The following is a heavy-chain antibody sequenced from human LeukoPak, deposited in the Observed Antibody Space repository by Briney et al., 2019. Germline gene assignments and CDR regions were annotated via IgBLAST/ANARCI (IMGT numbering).Heavy chain of an antibody. V-gene: IGHV4-39*01. J-gene: IGHJ5*02. Sequence: SETLSLTCTVSGGSISSYYWSWIRQPPGKGLEWIGSIYYSGSTYYNPSLKSRVTISVDTSKNQFSLKLSSVTAADTAVYYCARGRGTGLFDPWGQGTLVTVSS. CDR3: ARGRGTGLFDP. CDR1: GGSISSYY. CDR2: IYYSGST. D-gene: IGHD1-1*01.